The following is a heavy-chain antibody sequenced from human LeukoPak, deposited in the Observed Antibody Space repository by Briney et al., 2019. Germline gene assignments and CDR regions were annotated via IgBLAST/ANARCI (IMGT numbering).Heavy chain of an antibody. Sequence: GGSLRPSCAASGFTFSSYAMHWVRQAPGKGLEWVAVISYDGSNKYYADSVKGRFTISRDNSKNTLYLQMNSLRAEDTAVYYCAREFSYWGQGTLVTVSS. J-gene: IGHJ4*02. CDR2: ISYDGSNK. CDR3: AREFSY. V-gene: IGHV3-30-3*01. CDR1: GFTFSSYA.